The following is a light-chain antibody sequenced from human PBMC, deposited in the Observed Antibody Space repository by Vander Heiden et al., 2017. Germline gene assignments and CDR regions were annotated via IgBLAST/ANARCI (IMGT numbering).Light chain of an antibody. CDR2: DAS. J-gene: IGKJ5*01. CDR3: QQDDNLPIT. CDR1: QDISNY. Sequence: SPSSLSASVGDRVTITCQASQDISNYLNWYQQKPGKAPKLLIYDASNLETGVPSRFSGSGSGTDFTFTISSLQPEDIATYYCQQDDNLPITFGQGTLMEIK. V-gene: IGKV1-33*01.